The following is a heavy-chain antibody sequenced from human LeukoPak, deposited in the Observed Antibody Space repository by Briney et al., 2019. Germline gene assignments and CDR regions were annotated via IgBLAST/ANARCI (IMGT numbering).Heavy chain of an antibody. V-gene: IGHV4-39*07. Sequence: SETLSLTCTVSGASISSSNYYWDWIRQPPGKGLEWIGSIYYSGSTYYNPSLKSRVTISVDTSKNQFSLKLSSVTAADTAVYYCAREEVPHGFDIWGQGTMVTVSP. CDR2: IYYSGST. J-gene: IGHJ3*02. CDR3: AREEVPHGFDI. CDR1: GASISSSNYY.